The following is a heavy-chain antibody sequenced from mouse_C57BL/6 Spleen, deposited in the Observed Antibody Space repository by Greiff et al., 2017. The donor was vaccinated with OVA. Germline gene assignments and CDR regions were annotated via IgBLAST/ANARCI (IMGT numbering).Heavy chain of an antibody. CDR1: GYTFTSYW. J-gene: IGHJ1*03. D-gene: IGHD1-1*01. V-gene: IGHV1-55*01. CDR2: IYPGSGST. Sequence: QVQLQQPGAELVKPGASVKMSCKASGYTFTSYWITWVKQRPGQGLEWIGDIYPGSGSTNYNEKFKSKATLTVDTSSSTAYMQLSSLTSEDSAVYYCEREGKITAGVAPHWYFDVWGTGTTVTVSS. CDR3: EREGKITAGVAPHWYFDV.